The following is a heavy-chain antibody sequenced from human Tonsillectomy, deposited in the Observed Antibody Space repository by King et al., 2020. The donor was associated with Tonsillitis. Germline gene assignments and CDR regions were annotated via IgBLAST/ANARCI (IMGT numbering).Heavy chain of an antibody. CDR2: IYYSGST. V-gene: IGHV4-59*01. Sequence: QLQESGPGLVKPSETLSLTCTVSGGSISSYYLSWIRQPPGKGLEWIGYIYYSGSTNYNPSLKSRVTISVDTSKNQFSLKLSSVTAADTAVYYCARGGRDDYVWGSYRYIPFDYWGQGTLVTVSS. CDR1: GGSISSYY. CDR3: ARGGRDDYVWGSYRYIPFDY. D-gene: IGHD3-16*02. J-gene: IGHJ4*02.